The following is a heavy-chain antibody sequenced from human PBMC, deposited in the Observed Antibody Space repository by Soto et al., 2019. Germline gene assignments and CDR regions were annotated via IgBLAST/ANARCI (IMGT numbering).Heavy chain of an antibody. V-gene: IGHV3-48*01. Sequence: EVQLVESGGGLVQPGGSLRLSCAASGFSISDCSMNWVRRAPGKGLEWISYISTNNDAIYYADSVKGRFTISRDNAKNSLYLQMISLRAEDTALYYCASVLGSRRSVSYPSYWGQGTLVTVAS. CDR2: ISTNNDAI. J-gene: IGHJ4*02. D-gene: IGHD3-10*01. CDR3: ASVLGSRRSVSYPSY. CDR1: GFSISDCS.